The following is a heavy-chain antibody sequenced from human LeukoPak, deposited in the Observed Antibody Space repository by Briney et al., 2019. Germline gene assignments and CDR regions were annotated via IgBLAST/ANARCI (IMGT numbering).Heavy chain of an antibody. V-gene: IGHV3-48*03. D-gene: IGHD6-6*01. CDR3: ATVRRAARPGY. CDR1: GFTFSSYE. J-gene: IGHJ4*02. CDR2: ISYSGSPI. Sequence: PGGSLRLSSAASGFTFSSYEMNWVRQAPGKGLEWFSYISYSGSPIYYADSVKGRFTISRDNAKNSLYLQMNSLRAEDTAVYYCATVRRAARPGYWGQGTLVTVSS.